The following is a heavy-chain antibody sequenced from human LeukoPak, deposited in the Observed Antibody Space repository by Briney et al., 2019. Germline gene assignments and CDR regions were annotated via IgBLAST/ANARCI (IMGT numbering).Heavy chain of an antibody. CDR2: INHSGST. J-gene: IGHJ6*03. V-gene: IGHV4-34*01. CDR3: ARDRGVEMATTIYYYYMDV. D-gene: IGHD5-24*01. CDR1: GGSFSGYY. Sequence: SETLSLTCAVYGGSFSGYYWSWIRQPPGKGLEWIGEINHSGSTNYNPSLKSRVTISVDTSKNQFSLKLSSVTAADTAVYYCARDRGVEMATTIYYYYMDVWGKGTTVTVSS.